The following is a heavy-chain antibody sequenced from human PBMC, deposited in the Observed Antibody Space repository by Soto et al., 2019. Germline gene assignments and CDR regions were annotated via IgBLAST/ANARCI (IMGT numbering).Heavy chain of an antibody. CDR2: ISSGAAYI. J-gene: IGHJ5*02. CDR1: TFSLYS. D-gene: IGHD1-26*01. Sequence: EVQVVESGGGLVKPGGSLTLSCNFTFSLYSMNWVRQAPGKGLEWVTSISSGAAYIKYADSVLGRFTISRDNAKSSVSLQMSSLRVEDTAVYFCTRDEGGSYDSWFHPWGQGTQVTVSA. V-gene: IGHV3-21*01. CDR3: TRDEGGSYDSWFHP.